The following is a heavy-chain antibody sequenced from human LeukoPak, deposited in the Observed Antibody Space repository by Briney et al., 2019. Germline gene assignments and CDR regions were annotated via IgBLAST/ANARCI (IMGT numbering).Heavy chain of an antibody. J-gene: IGHJ3*02. CDR3: AKTYYYDSSGYFYAFDI. V-gene: IGHV3-23*01. Sequence: PGGSLRLSCAASGFTFSSYAVRWVRQAPGKGLEWVSAISGSGGSTYYADSVKGRFTISRDNSKNTLYLQMNSLRAEDTAVYYCAKTYYYDSSGYFYAFDIWGQGTMVTVSS. D-gene: IGHD3-22*01. CDR1: GFTFSSYA. CDR2: ISGSGGST.